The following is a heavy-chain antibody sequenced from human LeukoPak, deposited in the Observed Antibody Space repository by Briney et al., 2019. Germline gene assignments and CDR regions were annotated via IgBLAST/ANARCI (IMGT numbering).Heavy chain of an antibody. D-gene: IGHD4-17*01. V-gene: IGHV4-59*01. CDR1: GGSISSYY. CDR3: ARAPIYGASIDY. CDR2: IYYSGST. J-gene: IGHJ4*02. Sequence: KTSETLSLTCTVSGGSISSYYWSWIRQPPGKGLEWIGYIYYSGSTNYNPSLKSRVTISVDTSKNQFSLKLSSVTAADTAVYYCARAPIYGASIDYWGQGTLVTVSS.